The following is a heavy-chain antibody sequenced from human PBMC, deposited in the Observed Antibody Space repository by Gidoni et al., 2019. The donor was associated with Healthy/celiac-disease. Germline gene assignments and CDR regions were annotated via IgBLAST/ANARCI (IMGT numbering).Heavy chain of an antibody. Sequence: QVQLQQWGAGLLTPSETLSLNCAVYGRSFRGYYWSWIRQPPGKGLEWIGEINHSGSTNYNPSLTSRVTISVDTSKNQFSLKLSSVTAADTAVYYCARTVVTFYYYYGMDVWGQGTTVTVSS. J-gene: IGHJ6*02. CDR2: INHSGST. D-gene: IGHD2-21*02. V-gene: IGHV4-34*01. CDR1: GRSFRGYY. CDR3: ARTVVTFYYYYGMDV.